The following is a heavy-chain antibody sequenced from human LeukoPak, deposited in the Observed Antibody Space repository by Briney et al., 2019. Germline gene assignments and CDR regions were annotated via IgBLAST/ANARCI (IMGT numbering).Heavy chain of an antibody. CDR1: GYSFTSYW. CDR3: ARPNSIAAAGLAFDI. J-gene: IGHJ3*02. Sequence: GESLKISCKGSGYSFTSYWIGWVRQMPGKGLEWMGIIYPGDSDTRYSPSFQGQVTISVDKSISTAYLQWSSLKASVTAMYYCARPNSIAAAGLAFDIWGQGTMVTVSS. D-gene: IGHD6-13*01. V-gene: IGHV5-51*01. CDR2: IYPGDSDT.